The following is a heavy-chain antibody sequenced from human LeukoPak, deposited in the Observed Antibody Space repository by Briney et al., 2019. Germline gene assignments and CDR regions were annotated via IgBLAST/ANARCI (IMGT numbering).Heavy chain of an antibody. CDR3: AKERRADGDYISAFDI. D-gene: IGHD4-17*01. J-gene: IGHJ3*02. V-gene: IGHV3-23*01. Sequence: QSGGSLRLSCAASGFTLRSYGMNWVRQAPGKGLEWVSTISGTGGSTNYADSVKGRFTISRDNSKNTLYLQMNSLRAEDTAVYCCAKERRADGDYISAFDIWGQGTMVTVSS. CDR1: GFTLRSYG. CDR2: ISGTGGST.